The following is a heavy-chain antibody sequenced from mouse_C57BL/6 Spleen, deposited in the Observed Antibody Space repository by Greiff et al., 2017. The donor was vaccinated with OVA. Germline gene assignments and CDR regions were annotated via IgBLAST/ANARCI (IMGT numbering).Heavy chain of an antibody. V-gene: IGHV2-2*01. J-gene: IGHJ2*01. D-gene: IGHD2-5*01. CDR3: ARNGGYSNYMDY. Sequence: VQRVESGPGLVQPSQSLSITCTVSGFSLTSYGVHWVRQSPGKGLEWLGVIWSGGSTDYNAAFISRLSISKDNSKSQVFFKMNSLQADDTAIYYCARNGGYSNYMDYWGQGTTLTVSS. CDR1: GFSLTSYG. CDR2: IWSGGST.